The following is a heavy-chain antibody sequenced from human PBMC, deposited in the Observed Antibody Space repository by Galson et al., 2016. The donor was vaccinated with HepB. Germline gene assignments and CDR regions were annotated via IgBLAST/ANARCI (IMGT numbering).Heavy chain of an antibody. Sequence: SLRLSCAASGFTFGEYYMSWMRQTPGKGLEWLASISPNGDSIYYADSVKGRLMISRDNPKISLHLQMNSLRADDTALYYCARARLNYGDSPYFDFWGQGTPVTVSS. CDR3: ARARLNYGDSPYFDF. V-gene: IGHV3-11*01. J-gene: IGHJ4*02. CDR2: ISPNGDSI. D-gene: IGHD4-17*01. CDR1: GFTFGEYY.